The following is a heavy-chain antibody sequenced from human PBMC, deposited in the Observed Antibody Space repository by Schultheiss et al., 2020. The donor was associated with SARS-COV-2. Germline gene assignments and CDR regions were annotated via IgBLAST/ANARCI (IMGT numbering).Heavy chain of an antibody. CDR2: ISSSSSTI. CDR3: ARDRETSYYYYYGMDV. D-gene: IGHD3-10*01. V-gene: IGHV3-48*02. Sequence: GGSLRLSCAASGFTFSSYSMNWVRQAPGKGLEWVSYISSSSSTIYYADSVKCRFTISRDNAKNSLYLQMNSLRDEDTAVYYCARDRETSYYYYYGMDVWGQGTTVTVSS. J-gene: IGHJ6*02. CDR1: GFTFSSYS.